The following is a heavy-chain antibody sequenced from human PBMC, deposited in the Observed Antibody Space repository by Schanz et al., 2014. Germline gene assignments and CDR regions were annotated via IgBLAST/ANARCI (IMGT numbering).Heavy chain of an antibody. CDR3: AREVGLYDRGWFDP. D-gene: IGHD3-22*01. J-gene: IGHJ5*02. CDR2: IIPVLNIA. Sequence: QVQLVQSGAEVKKPGSSMKVSCKLSGGTFSSYTISWMRQAPGQGLEWMGKIIPVLNIATYAQRFQGRVSITADTSTNTAYMELSSLTSEDTAVYYCAREVGLYDRGWFDPWGQGTLVTVSS. V-gene: IGHV1-69*08. CDR1: GGTFSSYT.